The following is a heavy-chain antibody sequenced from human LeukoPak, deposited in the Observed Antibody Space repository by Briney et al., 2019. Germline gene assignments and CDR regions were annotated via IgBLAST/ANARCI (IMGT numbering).Heavy chain of an antibody. V-gene: IGHV3-9*01. CDR3: AELGITMIGGV. Sequence: SGGSLRLSCAASGFTFDDYAMHWVRQAPGKGLEWVSGISWNSGSIGYADSVKGRFTISRENAKNSLYLQMNSLRAGDTAVYYCAELGITMIGGVWGKGTTVTISS. D-gene: IGHD3-10*02. J-gene: IGHJ6*04. CDR2: ISWNSGSI. CDR1: GFTFDDYA.